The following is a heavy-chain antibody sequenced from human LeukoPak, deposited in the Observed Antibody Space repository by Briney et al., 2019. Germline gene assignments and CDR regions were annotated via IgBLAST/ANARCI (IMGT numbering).Heavy chain of an antibody. J-gene: IGHJ4*02. CDR3: ARGGYEGTDFDY. CDR2: IYYSGST. CDR1: GGSISSYY. D-gene: IGHD1-14*01. V-gene: IGHV4-59*12. Sequence: SETLSLTCTVSGGSISSYYWSWIRQPPGKGLEWIGYIYYSGSTNYNPSLKSRVTMSVDTSKNQFSLKLSSVTAADTAVYYCARGGYEGTDFDYWGQGTLVTVSS.